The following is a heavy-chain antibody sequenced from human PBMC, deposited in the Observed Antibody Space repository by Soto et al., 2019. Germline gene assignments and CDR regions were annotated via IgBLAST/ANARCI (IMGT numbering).Heavy chain of an antibody. CDR1: GGTFSSYA. D-gene: IGHD6-6*01. V-gene: IGHV1-69*13. Sequence: ASVKVSCKASGGTFSSYAISWVRQAPGQGLEWMGGIIPIFGTANYAQKFQGRVTITADESTSTAYMELSSLRSEDTAVYYCAPEGPDSSSSLFDYWGQGTLVTVSS. CDR2: IIPIFGTA. CDR3: APEGPDSSSSLFDY. J-gene: IGHJ4*02.